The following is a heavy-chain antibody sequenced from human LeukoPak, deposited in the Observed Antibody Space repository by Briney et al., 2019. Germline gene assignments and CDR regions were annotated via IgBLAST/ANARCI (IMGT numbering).Heavy chain of an antibody. D-gene: IGHD3-10*01. CDR2: INPSGGST. V-gene: IGHV1-46*01. CDR1: GYTFTGYY. Sequence: ASVKVSCKASGYTFTGYYMHRVRQAPGQGLEWIGIINPSGGSTSYAQKFQGRVTMTRDTSTSTVYMELSSLRSEDTAVYYCARDSSSITMVRGVIINPPTPRYYFDYWGQGTLVTVSS. J-gene: IGHJ4*02. CDR3: ARDSSSITMVRGVIINPPTPRYYFDY.